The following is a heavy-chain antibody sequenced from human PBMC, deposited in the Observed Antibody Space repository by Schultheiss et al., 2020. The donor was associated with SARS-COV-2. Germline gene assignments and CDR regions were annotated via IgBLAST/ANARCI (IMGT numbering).Heavy chain of an antibody. V-gene: IGHV3-48*02. CDR3: ARSKITFGGVIVMFDY. D-gene: IGHD3-16*02. CDR2: ISSSGSTI. Sequence: GGSLRLSCAASGFTFSSYAMSWVRQAPGKGLEWVSYISSSGSTIYYADSVKGRFTISRDNAKNSLYLQMNSLRDEDTAVYYCARSKITFGGVIVMFDYWGQGTLVTVSS. J-gene: IGHJ4*02. CDR1: GFTFSSYA.